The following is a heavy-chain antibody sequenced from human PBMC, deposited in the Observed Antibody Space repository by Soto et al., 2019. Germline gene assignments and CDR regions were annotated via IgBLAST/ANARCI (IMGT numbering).Heavy chain of an antibody. D-gene: IGHD1-26*01. CDR1: GFTFSSYA. Sequence: EVQLLESGGGLVQPGGSLRLSCAASGFTFSSYAMNCVRQAPGKGLEWVSVISGSDGSTYYADSVQGRFTISRDNSKNTLYLQMSSLRAEDTAVYYCAKRGIGTYFDSWGQGNVVTVSS. V-gene: IGHV3-23*01. CDR2: ISGSDGST. J-gene: IGHJ4*02. CDR3: AKRGIGTYFDS.